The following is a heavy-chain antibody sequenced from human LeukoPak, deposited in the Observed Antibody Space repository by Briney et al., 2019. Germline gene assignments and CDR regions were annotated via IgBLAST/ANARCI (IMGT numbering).Heavy chain of an antibody. Sequence: SETLSLTCTVSGGSISRSSYYWGWIRQPPGKGLEWIGSIYYSGSTYYNPSLKSRVTISVDTSKNQFSLKVSSVTAADTAVYYCARVGRSSDYWGQGTLVTVSS. D-gene: IGHD2-2*01. CDR1: GGSISRSSYY. V-gene: IGHV4-39*07. CDR3: ARVGRSSDY. J-gene: IGHJ4*02. CDR2: IYYSGST.